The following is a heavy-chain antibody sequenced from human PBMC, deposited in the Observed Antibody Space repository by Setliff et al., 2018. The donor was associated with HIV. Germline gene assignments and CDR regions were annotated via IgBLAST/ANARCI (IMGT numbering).Heavy chain of an antibody. CDR3: ARAYYYDSSGYPTSYYFDY. D-gene: IGHD3-22*01. CDR1: GFTFSSYT. J-gene: IGHJ4*02. Sequence: GSLRLSCAASGFTFSSYTMNWVRQAPGKGLKWVSSISSSGTYIYYADSVKGRFTISRDNSKDTLYLQMNSLRAEDTAIYYCARAYYYDSSGYPTSYYFDYWGQGALVTVSS. CDR2: ISSSGTYI. V-gene: IGHV3-21*01.